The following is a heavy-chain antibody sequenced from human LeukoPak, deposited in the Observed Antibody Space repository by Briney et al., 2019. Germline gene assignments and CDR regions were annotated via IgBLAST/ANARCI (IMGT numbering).Heavy chain of an antibody. J-gene: IGHJ4*02. Sequence: GGSLRLSCAASGFTFSSYGMHWVRQAPGKGLEWVAFIRYDGSNKYYADSVKGRFTISRDNSKNTLYLQMNSLRAEDTAVYYCAKEWLRLGRSFDYWGQGTLVTVSS. CDR2: IRYDGSNK. CDR1: GFTFSSYG. CDR3: AKEWLRLGRSFDY. V-gene: IGHV3-30*02. D-gene: IGHD5-12*01.